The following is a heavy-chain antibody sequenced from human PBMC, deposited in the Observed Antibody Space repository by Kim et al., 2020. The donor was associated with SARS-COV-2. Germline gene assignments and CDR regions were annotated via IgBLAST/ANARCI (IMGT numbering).Heavy chain of an antibody. Sequence: SETLSLTCTVSGGSISSYYWSWIRQPPGKGLEWIGYIYYSGSTNYNPSLKSRVTISVDTSKNQFSLKLSSVTAADTAVYYCARHVGGSYVGWGQGTLVTVSS. CDR3: ARHVGGSYVG. J-gene: IGHJ4*02. CDR2: IYYSGST. D-gene: IGHD1-26*01. CDR1: GGSISSYY. V-gene: IGHV4-59*08.